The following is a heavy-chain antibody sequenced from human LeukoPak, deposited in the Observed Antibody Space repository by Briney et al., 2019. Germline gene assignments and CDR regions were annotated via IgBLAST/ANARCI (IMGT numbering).Heavy chain of an antibody. D-gene: IGHD5-12*01. CDR2: ISWNSGSI. J-gene: IGHJ6*02. CDR1: GFTFDDYA. V-gene: IGHV3-9*01. Sequence: GGSLRLSCAASGFTFDDYAMHWVRQAPGKGLEWVSGISWNSGSIGYADSVKGRFTISRDNAKNSLYLQMNSLRAEDTALYYCARVATREVDYYYYGMDVWGQGTTVTVSS. CDR3: ARVATREVDYYYYGMDV.